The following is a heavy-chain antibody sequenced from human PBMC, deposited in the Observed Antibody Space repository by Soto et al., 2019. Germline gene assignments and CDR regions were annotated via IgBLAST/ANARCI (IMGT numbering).Heavy chain of an antibody. CDR3: ANFDEQWLTAFDI. V-gene: IGHV3-30*18. Sequence: QVQLVESGGGVVQPGRSLRLSCAASGFTFSSYGMHWVRQAPGKGLEWVAVISYDGSNKYYADSVKGRFTISRDNSKNTLYLQMNSLRAEDTAVYYCANFDEQWLTAFDIWGQGTMVTVSS. J-gene: IGHJ3*02. CDR2: ISYDGSNK. D-gene: IGHD6-19*01. CDR1: GFTFSSYG.